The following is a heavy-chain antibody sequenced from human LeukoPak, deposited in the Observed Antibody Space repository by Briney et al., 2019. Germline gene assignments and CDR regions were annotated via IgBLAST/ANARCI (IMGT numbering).Heavy chain of an antibody. V-gene: IGHV4-38-2*02. CDR2: IYHSGST. CDR3: ARAESITIFGVAPGWFDP. D-gene: IGHD3-3*01. CDR1: GYSISSGYY. Sequence: PSETLSLTCTVSGYSISSGYYWGWIRQPPGKGLEWIGSIYHSGSTYYNPSLKSRVTISVDTSKNQFSLKLSSVTAADTAVYYCARAESITIFGVAPGWFDPWGQGTLVTVSS. J-gene: IGHJ5*02.